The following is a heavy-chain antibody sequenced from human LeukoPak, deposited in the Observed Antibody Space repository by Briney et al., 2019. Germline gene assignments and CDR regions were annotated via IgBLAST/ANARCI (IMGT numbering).Heavy chain of an antibody. CDR3: ARNLGSYYDSSGYYYWVY. CDR2: TNPNSGGT. J-gene: IGHJ4*02. V-gene: IGHV1-2*02. Sequence: GASVKVSCKASGYTFTGYYMHWVRQAPGQGLEWMGWTNPNSGGTNYAQKFQGRVTMTRDTSISTAYMELSRLRSDDTAVYYCARNLGSYYDSSGYYYWVYWGQGTLVTVSS. CDR1: GYTFTGYY. D-gene: IGHD3-22*01.